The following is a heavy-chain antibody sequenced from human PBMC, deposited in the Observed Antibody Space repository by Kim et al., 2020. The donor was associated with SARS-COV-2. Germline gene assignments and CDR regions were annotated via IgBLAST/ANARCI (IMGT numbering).Heavy chain of an antibody. Sequence: GGSLRLSCAASGFTFSSYAMHWVRQAPGKGLEWVAVISYDGSNKYYADSVKGRFIISRDNSKNTLYLQMNSLRAEDTAVYYCARARGGSYYYGMDVWGQG. V-gene: IGHV3-30-3*01. D-gene: IGHD1-26*01. CDR3: ARARGGSYYYGMDV. CDR1: GFTFSSYA. CDR2: ISYDGSNK. J-gene: IGHJ6*02.